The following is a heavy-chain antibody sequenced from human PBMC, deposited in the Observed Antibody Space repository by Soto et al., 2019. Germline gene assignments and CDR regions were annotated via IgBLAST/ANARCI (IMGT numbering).Heavy chain of an antibody. CDR2: ISSSGSYI. Sequence: EVQLVESGGGLVKPGGSLRVSCAASGFPFSTYPIHWVRQAPGKGLEWVSSISSSGSYIFYADSVKGRFTLSRDNAKNSLYLQMNSLRAEDTAVYYCVRVPQWCMHCLDVWGQGTTVTVSS. D-gene: IGHD2-8*01. CDR1: GFPFSTYP. J-gene: IGHJ6*02. CDR3: VRVPQWCMHCLDV. V-gene: IGHV3-21*01.